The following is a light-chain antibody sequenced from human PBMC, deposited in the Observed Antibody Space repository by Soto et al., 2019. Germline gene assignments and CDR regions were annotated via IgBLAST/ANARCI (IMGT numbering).Light chain of an antibody. V-gene: IGLV2-8*01. CDR1: SSINYNY. CDR3: SSYAGNGNLDVI. CDR2: EVD. J-gene: IGLJ2*01. Sequence: QSVLTQPPSASGSPGQSVAISCSGSSSINYNYVSWYQHHPGKAPKLMIYEVDKRPSGVPDRFSGSKSGNTVSLTVSGLQAEDEADYYCSSYAGNGNLDVIFGGGTKVTVL.